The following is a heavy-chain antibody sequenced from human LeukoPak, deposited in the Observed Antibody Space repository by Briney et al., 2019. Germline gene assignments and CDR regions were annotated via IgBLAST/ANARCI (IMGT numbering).Heavy chain of an antibody. J-gene: IGHJ5*02. V-gene: IGHV3-21*01. Sequence: GGSLRLSCAASGFTFSSYSMNWVRQAPGKGLEWVSSISSSSSYIYYADSVKGRFTISRDNAKNSLYLQMNSLRAEDTAVYYCXXXXXRXXEWSDWFDPWGQGTLVTVSS. CDR2: ISSSSSYI. D-gene: IGHD3-3*01. CDR3: XXXXXRXXEWSDWFDP. CDR1: GFTFSSYS.